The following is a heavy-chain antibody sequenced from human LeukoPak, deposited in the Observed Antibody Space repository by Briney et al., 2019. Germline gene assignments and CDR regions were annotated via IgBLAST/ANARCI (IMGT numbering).Heavy chain of an antibody. J-gene: IGHJ5*01. Sequence: GGSRTLSCAASGFAFSFDAMSWLRQPPGKGLEWVSTINANSRTTSYAASGRGRFTISRDNSKNTLYLQVNTLRADDTATYYCAKPISGGLAVTADRFHPWGQGTLVVVSS. D-gene: IGHD6-19*01. CDR3: AKPISGGLAVTADRFHP. CDR1: GFAFSFDA. CDR2: INANSRTT. V-gene: IGHV3-23*01.